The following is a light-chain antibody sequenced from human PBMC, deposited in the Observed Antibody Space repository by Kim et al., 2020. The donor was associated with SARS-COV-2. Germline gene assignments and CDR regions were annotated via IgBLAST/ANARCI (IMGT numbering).Light chain of an antibody. J-gene: IGLJ3*02. CDR3: CSYTTSTTWV. CDR1: SSDVGAHDY. Sequence: QSALTQPGSVSGSPGQSITISCTGTSSDVGAHDYVAWYQQHPNKAPQLMIYDVTKRPSGVSTRFSGSKSGNTASLTISGLQAEDEADYCCCSYTTSTTWVFGGGTQLTVL. V-gene: IGLV2-14*03. CDR2: DVT.